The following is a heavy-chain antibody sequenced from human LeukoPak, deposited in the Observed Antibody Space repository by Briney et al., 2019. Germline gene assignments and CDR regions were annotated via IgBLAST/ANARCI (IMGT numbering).Heavy chain of an antibody. CDR3: ARRETGEDAFDI. CDR1: GYSFTSYW. D-gene: IGHD3-9*01. Sequence: GESLKISCKASGYSFTSYWIGWVRRMPGKGLEWMGIIYPGDSDTIYSPSFHGQVTISADKSISTAYLQWSSLKASDTAMYYCARRETGEDAFDIWGQGTMVTVSS. J-gene: IGHJ3*02. V-gene: IGHV5-51*01. CDR2: IYPGDSDT.